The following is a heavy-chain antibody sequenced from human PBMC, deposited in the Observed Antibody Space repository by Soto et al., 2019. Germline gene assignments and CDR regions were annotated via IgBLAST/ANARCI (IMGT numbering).Heavy chain of an antibody. V-gene: IGHV4-30-2*01. D-gene: IGHD3-10*01. CDR2: IYHSGST. CDR1: GGSISSGGYS. Sequence: SETLSLTCAVSGGSISSGGYSWSWIRQPPGKGLEWIGYIYHSGSTYYNPSLKSRVTISVDRSKNQFSLKLSSVTAADTAVYYCASMVRGVEVFDYWGQGTLVTVSS. CDR3: ASMVRGVEVFDY. J-gene: IGHJ4*02.